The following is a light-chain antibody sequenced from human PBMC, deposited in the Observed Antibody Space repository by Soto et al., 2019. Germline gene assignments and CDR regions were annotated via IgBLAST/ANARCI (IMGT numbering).Light chain of an antibody. J-gene: IGKJ5*01. CDR2: GVS. V-gene: IGKV3D-20*02. CDR1: QSISGSY. CDR3: QQRSNWPVIT. Sequence: EIVMTQSPATLSVSPGERATLSCTASQSISGSYLAWYQQKPGQAPRVVIYGVSRRATGIPDRFSGSGSGTDFTLAISRLEPEDFAVYYCQQRSNWPVITFGQGTRLEIK.